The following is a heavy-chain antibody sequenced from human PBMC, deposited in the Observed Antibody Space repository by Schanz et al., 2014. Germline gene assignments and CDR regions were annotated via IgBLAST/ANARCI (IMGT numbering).Heavy chain of an antibody. CDR3: ARGRQQLGSFDY. CDR1: GGSLSGYF. Sequence: QVQLQQWGAGLLKPSETLSLTCAVYGGSLSGYFWSWIRQPPGKGLEWIGDIGHSGNTKDNPSLKRRVTMSVETSRNQFSLPLSSVTAADTAVYYCARGRQQLGSFDYWGPGTLVSVSS. D-gene: IGHD6-13*01. J-gene: IGHJ4*02. V-gene: IGHV4-34*01. CDR2: IGHSGNT.